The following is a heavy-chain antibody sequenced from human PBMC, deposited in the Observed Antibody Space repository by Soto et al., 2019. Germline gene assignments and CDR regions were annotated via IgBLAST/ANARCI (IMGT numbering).Heavy chain of an antibody. V-gene: IGHV1-69*13. J-gene: IGHJ5*02. CDR3: ARSPRDIVVVVAATGYGWFDP. CDR2: IIPIFGTA. CDR1: GGTFSSYA. D-gene: IGHD2-15*01. Sequence: ASVKVSCKASGGTFSSYAISWVRQAPGQGLEWMGGIIPIFGTANYAQKFQGRVTITADESTSTAYMELSSLRSEDTAVYYCARSPRDIVVVVAATGYGWFDPWGQGTLVTVSS.